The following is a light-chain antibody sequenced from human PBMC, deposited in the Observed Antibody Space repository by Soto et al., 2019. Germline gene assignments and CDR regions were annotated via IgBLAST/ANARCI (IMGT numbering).Light chain of an antibody. CDR1: QSLLYNNSYNY. J-gene: IGKJ5*01. CDR2: FGS. V-gene: IGKV2-28*01. Sequence: EIVMTQSPLTLPGTPGEPASISCRSSQSLLYNNSYNYLDWYVQKPGQSPQRLIYFGSNRAPGVPDRFSGSGSGTDFTLKINRVEAEDVGTYYCMQALQSLTFGQGTRLEIK. CDR3: MQALQSLT.